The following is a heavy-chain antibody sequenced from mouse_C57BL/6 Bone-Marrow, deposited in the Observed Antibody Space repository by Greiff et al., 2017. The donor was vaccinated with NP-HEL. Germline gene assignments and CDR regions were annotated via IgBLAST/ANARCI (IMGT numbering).Heavy chain of an antibody. D-gene: IGHD2-4*01. Sequence: EVKLQQSGPELVKPGASVKISCKASGYTFTDYYMNWVKQSHGKSLEWIGDINPNNGGTSYNQKFKGKATLTVDKSSSTAYMELRSLTSEDSAVYYCARPNLYYAMDYWGQGTSVTVSS. CDR1: GYTFTDYY. J-gene: IGHJ4*01. CDR3: ARPNLYYAMDY. CDR2: INPNNGGT. V-gene: IGHV1-26*01.